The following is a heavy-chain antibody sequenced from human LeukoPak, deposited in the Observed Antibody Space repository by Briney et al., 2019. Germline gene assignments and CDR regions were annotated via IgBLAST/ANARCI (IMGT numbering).Heavy chain of an antibody. J-gene: IGHJ4*02. CDR1: GFTFSSYE. V-gene: IGHV3-48*03. CDR3: ATPSTVTTFPRFDY. CDR2: ISSSGSTI. Sequence: GGSLRLSCAASGFTFSSYEMNWVRQAPGKGLEWVSYISSSGSTIYYADSVKGRFTISRDNAKNSLYLQMNSLRAEDTAVYYCATPSTVTTFPRFDYWGQGTLVTVSS. D-gene: IGHD4-17*01.